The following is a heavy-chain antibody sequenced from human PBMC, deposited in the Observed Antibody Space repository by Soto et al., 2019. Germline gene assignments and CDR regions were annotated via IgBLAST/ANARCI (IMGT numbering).Heavy chain of an antibody. D-gene: IGHD3-10*01. CDR3: ARDRQGITMVRGNYYYYCMDV. CDR1: GDSVSSNSAA. Sequence: PSPTLSLTCAISGDSVSSNSAAWNWIRQSPSRGLEWLGRTYYRSKWYNDYAVSVKSRITINPDTSKNQFSLQLNSVTPEDTAVYYCARDRQGITMVRGNYYYYCMDVWRQGTTVTVSS. V-gene: IGHV6-1*01. J-gene: IGHJ6*02. CDR2: TYYRSKWYN.